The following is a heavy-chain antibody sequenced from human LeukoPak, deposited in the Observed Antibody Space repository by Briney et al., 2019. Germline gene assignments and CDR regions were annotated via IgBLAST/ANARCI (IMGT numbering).Heavy chain of an antibody. CDR3: ASIPDYYGSGSYPGVAFDI. CDR1: GGSISSSNW. Sequence: KTSGTLSLTCAVSGGSISSSNWWSWVRQPPGKGLEWIGEIYHSGSTNYNPSLKSRVTISVDKSKNQFSLKLSSVTAADTAVYYCASIPDYYGSGSYPGVAFDIWGQGTMVTVSS. D-gene: IGHD3-10*01. V-gene: IGHV4-4*02. J-gene: IGHJ3*02. CDR2: IYHSGST.